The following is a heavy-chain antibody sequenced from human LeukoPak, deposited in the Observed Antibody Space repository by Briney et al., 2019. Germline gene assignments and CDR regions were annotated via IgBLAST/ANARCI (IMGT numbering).Heavy chain of an antibody. CDR3: VQASIGTSFH. CDR1: GFTVSSYG. Sequence: GGSLRLSCAASGFTVSSYGMHWVRQAPGKGLEWVSSISDHGNSKYYADSVKGRFTISRDNSKNTLYLQMSSLRAEDTAVYYCVQASIGTSFHWGQGTLVTVSS. D-gene: IGHD1-26*01. CDR2: ISDHGNSK. V-gene: IGHV3-30*18. J-gene: IGHJ4*02.